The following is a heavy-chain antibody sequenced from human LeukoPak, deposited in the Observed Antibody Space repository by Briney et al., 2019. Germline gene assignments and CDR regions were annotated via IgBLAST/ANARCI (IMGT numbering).Heavy chain of an antibody. J-gene: IGHJ6*02. D-gene: IGHD6-6*01. CDR3: ARDRLTLLSIAAYGMDV. CDR1: GYTFTSYY. V-gene: IGHV1-46*01. Sequence: ASVKVSCKASGYTFTSYYMHWVRQAPGQGLEWMGIINPSGGSTSYAQKFQGRVTMTRDTSTSTVYMELSSLRSEDTAAYYCARDRLTLLSIAAYGMDVWGQGTTVTVSS. CDR2: INPSGGST.